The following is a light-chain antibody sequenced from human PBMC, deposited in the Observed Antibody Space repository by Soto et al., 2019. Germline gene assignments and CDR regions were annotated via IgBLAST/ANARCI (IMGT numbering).Light chain of an antibody. CDR2: GAS. J-gene: IGKJ5*01. Sequence: EIVMTHSPTTLSVSPGSRSNLSCRASQSVRTNLAWYKQKPGQAPRLLIYGASTRATGIPARLSGSGSGTEFTLTISSIEPEDFAVYYCQQRSNWPTFGQGTRLEIK. V-gene: IGKV3-11*01. CDR3: QQRSNWPT. CDR1: QSVRTN.